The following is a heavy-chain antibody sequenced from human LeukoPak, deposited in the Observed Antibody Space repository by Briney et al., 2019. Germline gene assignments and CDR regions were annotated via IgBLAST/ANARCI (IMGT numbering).Heavy chain of an antibody. J-gene: IGHJ5*02. CDR1: GYIFTSYG. Sequence: ASVKVSCKASGYIFTSYGISWVRQAPGQGLEWMGWITPYNGNTYYEQNLQGRVTMTTDTSTSTAYMELRSLRSDDTAVYYCARVDYNFDSRAYFITGNWFDPWGPGTLVTVSS. CDR2: ITPYNGNT. D-gene: IGHD3-22*01. CDR3: ARVDYNFDSRAYFITGNWFDP. V-gene: IGHV1-18*01.